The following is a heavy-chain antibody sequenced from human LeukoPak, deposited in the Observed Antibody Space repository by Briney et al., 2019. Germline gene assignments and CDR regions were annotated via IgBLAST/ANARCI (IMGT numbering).Heavy chain of an antibody. J-gene: IGHJ4*02. CDR2: IYWDDDK. Sequence: SGPTLVNPTQTLTLTCTFSGFSLSTSGVGVGWIRQPPGKALEWLALIYWDDDKRYSPSLKSRLTITKDTSKNQVVLTMTNMDPVDTATYYCAHRESITIFGVVVRYTDYWGQGTLVTVSS. D-gene: IGHD3-3*01. CDR1: GFSLSTSGVG. V-gene: IGHV2-5*02. CDR3: AHRESITIFGVVVRYTDY.